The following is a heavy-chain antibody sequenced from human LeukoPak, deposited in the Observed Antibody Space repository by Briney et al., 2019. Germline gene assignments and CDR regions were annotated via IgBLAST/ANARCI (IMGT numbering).Heavy chain of an antibody. D-gene: IGHD3-22*01. V-gene: IGHV3-13*01. J-gene: IGHJ3*02. CDR3: ARGVSSGYAFDI. CDR1: GFTFSSYD. Sequence: GGSLRLSCAASGFTFSSYDMHWVRQATGKGLEWVSAIGTAGDTYYPGSVKGRFTISRENAKNSLYLQMNSLRAGDTAVYYCARGVSSGYAFDIWGQGTMVTVSS. CDR2: IGTAGDT.